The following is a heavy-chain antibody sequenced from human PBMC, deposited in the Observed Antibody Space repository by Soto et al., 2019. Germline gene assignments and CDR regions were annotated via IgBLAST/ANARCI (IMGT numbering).Heavy chain of an antibody. J-gene: IGHJ3*02. CDR3: AREKETGDPVAFDI. V-gene: IGHV6-1*01. CDR1: GDSVSSNSSS. Sequence: PSQTLSLTCAISGDSVSSNSSSWNWIRQSPSRGLEWLGRTYYRSKWYNDYAVSVKSRITINPDTSKNQFSLQLNSVTPEDTAVYYCAREKETGDPVAFDIWGQGTMVTVSS. CDR2: TYYRSKWYN.